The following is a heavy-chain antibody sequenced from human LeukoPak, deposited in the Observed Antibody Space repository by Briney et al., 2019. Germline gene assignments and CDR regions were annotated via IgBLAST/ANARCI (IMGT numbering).Heavy chain of an antibody. V-gene: IGHV1-46*01. Sequence: ASVTVSCKASGYTFTSYYMHWVRQAPGQGLEWMGIINPSGGSTSYAQKFQGRVTMTRDTSTSTVYMELSSLRSDDTAVYYCARWRGSYTFDYWDQGALVTVSS. D-gene: IGHD3-16*01. CDR3: ARWRGSYTFDY. J-gene: IGHJ4*02. CDR1: GYTFTSYY. CDR2: INPSGGST.